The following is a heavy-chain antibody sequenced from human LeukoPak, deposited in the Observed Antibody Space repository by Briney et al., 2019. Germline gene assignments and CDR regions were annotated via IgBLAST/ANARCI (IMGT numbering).Heavy chain of an antibody. D-gene: IGHD2-2*01. Sequence: SVKVSCKASGGTFSSYAISWVRQAPGQGLEWMGGIIPIFGTANYAQKFQGRVTITADESTSTAYMELSSLRSEDTAVYYCARDRYCSSTSCPTVDAFDIWGQGTMVTVSS. CDR1: GGTFSSYA. CDR3: ARDRYCSSTSCPTVDAFDI. V-gene: IGHV1-69*13. CDR2: IIPIFGTA. J-gene: IGHJ3*02.